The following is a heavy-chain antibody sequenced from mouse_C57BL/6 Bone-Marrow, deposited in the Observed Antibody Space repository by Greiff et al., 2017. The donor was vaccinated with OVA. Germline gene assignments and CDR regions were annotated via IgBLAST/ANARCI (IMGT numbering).Heavy chain of an antibody. J-gene: IGHJ2*01. V-gene: IGHV1-42*01. CDR2: INPSTGGT. Sequence: VQLQQSGPELVKPGASVKISCMASGYSFTGYYMNWVKQSPEKSLEWIGEINPSTGGTTYNQKFKAKATLTVDKSSSTAYMQLKSLTSEDSAVYYCARAEVVYFDYWGQGTTLTVSS. CDR1: GYSFTGYY. CDR3: ARAEVVYFDY.